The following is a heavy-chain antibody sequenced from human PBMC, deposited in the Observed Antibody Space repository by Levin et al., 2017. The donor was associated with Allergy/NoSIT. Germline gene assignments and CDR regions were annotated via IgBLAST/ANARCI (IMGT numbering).Heavy chain of an antibody. V-gene: IGHV1-2*02. D-gene: IGHD5-24*01. CDR3: ARDSSGEMATIFWGVDY. CDR2: INPNSGGT. CDR1: GYTFTGYY. Sequence: GESLKISCKASGYTFTGYYMHWVRQAPGQGLEWMGWINPNSGGTNYAQKFQGRVTMTRDTSISTAYMELSRLRSDDTAVYYCARDSSGEMATIFWGVDYWGQGTLVTVSS. J-gene: IGHJ4*02.